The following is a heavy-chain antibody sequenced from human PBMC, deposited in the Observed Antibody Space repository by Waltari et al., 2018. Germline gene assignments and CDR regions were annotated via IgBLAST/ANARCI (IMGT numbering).Heavy chain of an antibody. CDR2: FDPEDGET. CDR1: GYTLTELS. D-gene: IGHD3-16*01. V-gene: IGHV1-24*01. Sequence: QVQLVQSGAEVKKPGASVKVSCKVSGYTLTELSIHWVRQAPGKGLEWMGGFDPEDGETIYAQKFQGRVTMTEDTSTDTAYMELSSLRSEDTAVYYCATDPRSPVTLGGAFDIWGQGTMVTVSS. CDR3: ATDPRSPVTLGGAFDI. J-gene: IGHJ3*02.